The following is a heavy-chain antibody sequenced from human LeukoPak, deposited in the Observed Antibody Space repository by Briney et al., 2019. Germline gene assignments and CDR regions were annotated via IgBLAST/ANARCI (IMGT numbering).Heavy chain of an antibody. J-gene: IGHJ3*02. Sequence: GGSLRLSCAASGFTFSSYSMNWVRQAPGKGLEWVSYISSSSSTIYYADSVKGRFTISRDNAKNSLYLQMNSLRAEDTAVYYCARDQKVAAPRSAFDIWGQGTMVTVSS. D-gene: IGHD6-13*01. V-gene: IGHV3-48*01. CDR1: GFTFSSYS. CDR2: ISSSSSTI. CDR3: ARDQKVAAPRSAFDI.